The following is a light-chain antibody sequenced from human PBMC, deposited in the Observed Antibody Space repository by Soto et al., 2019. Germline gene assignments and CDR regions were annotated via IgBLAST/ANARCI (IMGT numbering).Light chain of an antibody. J-gene: IGKJ5*01. CDR1: QTISSY. Sequence: DIQMTQSPSSLSASVGDRVSITCRASQTISSYLNWYQQRPGKAPKLLINAASSLQSGVPSRFSGSGSGTDFTLTITSLQTEDFATYYCQQSYSIPMTFGQGTRLEIK. CDR3: QQSYSIPMT. CDR2: AAS. V-gene: IGKV1-39*01.